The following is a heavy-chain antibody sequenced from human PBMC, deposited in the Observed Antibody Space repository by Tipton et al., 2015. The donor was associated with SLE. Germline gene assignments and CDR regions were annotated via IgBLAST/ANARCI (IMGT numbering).Heavy chain of an antibody. CDR1: GGSISSGGYY. Sequence: TLSLTCTVSGGSISSGGYYWSWIRQHPGKGLEWIGYIYYSGSTYYNPSLKSRVTISVDTSKNQFSLKLSSVTAADTAVYYCAREMIIVRSSSWYQYFQHWGQGTLVTVSS. J-gene: IGHJ1*01. CDR3: AREMIIVRSSSWYQYFQH. V-gene: IGHV4-31*03. D-gene: IGHD6-13*01. CDR2: IYYSGST.